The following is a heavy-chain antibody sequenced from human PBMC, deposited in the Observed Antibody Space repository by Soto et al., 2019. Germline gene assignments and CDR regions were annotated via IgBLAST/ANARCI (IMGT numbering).Heavy chain of an antibody. CDR2: INHSGST. CDR3: ARGRIVDFWSGYYRHTYYYDY. CDR1: GGSFSGYY. Sequence: SETLSLTCAVYGGSFSGYYWSWIRQPPGKGLEWIGEINHSGSTNYNPSLKSRVTISVDTSKNQFSLKLSSVTAADTAVYYCARGRIVDFWSGYYRHTYYYDYWSQGTLVTVSS. J-gene: IGHJ4*02. D-gene: IGHD3-3*01. V-gene: IGHV4-34*01.